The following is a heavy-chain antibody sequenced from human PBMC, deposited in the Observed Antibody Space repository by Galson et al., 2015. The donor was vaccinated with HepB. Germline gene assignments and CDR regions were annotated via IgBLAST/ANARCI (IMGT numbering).Heavy chain of an antibody. CDR2: IKQDGSEK. V-gene: IGHV3-7*01. D-gene: IGHD6-13*01. CDR1: GFTFSSYR. J-gene: IGHJ4*02. Sequence: SLRLSCAVSGFTFSSYRMSWVRQAPGKGLEWVANIKQDGSEKYYVDSVEGRFTISRDDAKNSLYLQMDSLRVEDTAVSYCAKEGRKAAAGVGWEFDYWGQGSLVTVSS. CDR3: AKEGRKAAAGVGWEFDY.